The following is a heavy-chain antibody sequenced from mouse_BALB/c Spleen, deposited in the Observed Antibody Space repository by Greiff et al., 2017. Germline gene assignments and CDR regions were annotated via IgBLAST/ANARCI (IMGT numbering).Heavy chain of an antibody. CDR3: ARWDQKGFIDY. D-gene: IGHD4-1*01. Sequence: DVKLVESGGGLVQPGGSRKLSCAASGFTFSSFGMHWVRQSPEKGLEWVAYISSGSSTIYYADTVKGRFTISRDNPKNTLFLQMTSLRSEDTAMYYCARWDQKGFIDYWGQGTSLTVSS. J-gene: IGHJ2*02. CDR1: GFTFSSFG. CDR2: ISSGSSTI. V-gene: IGHV5-17*02.